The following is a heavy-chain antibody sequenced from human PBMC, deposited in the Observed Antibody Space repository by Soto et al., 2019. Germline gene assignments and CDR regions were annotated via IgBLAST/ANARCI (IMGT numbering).Heavy chain of an antibody. Sequence: QVQLQQWGAGLLKPSETLSLNCAVTGGSLSGYYWSWIRQPPGKGLEWIGEVKDGGHTNYSPSLTGXXTXSXXTYNNQFSLRLHSVTAADTGVYYCARGQEGVVATHWDQGSLVTVSS. J-gene: IGHJ4*02. CDR1: GGSLSGYY. CDR3: ARGQEGVVATH. D-gene: IGHD5-12*01. CDR2: VKDGGHT. V-gene: IGHV4-34*01.